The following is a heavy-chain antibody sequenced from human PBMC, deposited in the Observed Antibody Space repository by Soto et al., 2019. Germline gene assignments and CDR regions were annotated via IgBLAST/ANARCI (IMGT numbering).Heavy chain of an antibody. CDR3: ARTIPTRIAARPNWFDP. CDR1: GGSFSGYY. CDR2: INHSGST. V-gene: IGHV4-34*01. Sequence: LSLTCAVYGGSFSGYYWSWIRQPPGKGLEWIGEINHSGSTNYNPSLKSRVTISVDTSKNQFSLKLSSVTAADTAVYYCARTIPTRIAARPNWFDPWGQGTLVTVSS. D-gene: IGHD6-6*01. J-gene: IGHJ5*02.